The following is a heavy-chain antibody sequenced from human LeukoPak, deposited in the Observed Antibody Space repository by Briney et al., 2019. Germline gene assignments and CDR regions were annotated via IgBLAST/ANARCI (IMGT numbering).Heavy chain of an antibody. J-gene: IGHJ4*02. D-gene: IGHD3-10*01. V-gene: IGHV4-34*01. CDR3: AGGDYHGSESYANY. Sequence: SETLSLTCAVYGGSFSGYYWGWIRQPPGKGLEWSGEINHSGSISYNSSLKSRVTISLDTSKNQFSLKLSSVTAADTAVYYCAGGDYHGSESYANYWGQGTLVTVSS. CDR2: INHSGSI. CDR1: GGSFSGYY.